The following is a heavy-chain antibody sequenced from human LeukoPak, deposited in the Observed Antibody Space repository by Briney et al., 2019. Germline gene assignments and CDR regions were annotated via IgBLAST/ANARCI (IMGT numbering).Heavy chain of an antibody. D-gene: IGHD2-21*01. V-gene: IGHV4-59*01. Sequence: SETLSLTCTVSNSSIIGFYWSWIRQPPGKGLEWIGYIYHSGTTNYNPSLKSRVTMSVDTSKNQFSLKLSSVTAADTAVYYCARIQVNALVIWGQGTMVTVSS. CDR1: NSSIIGFY. CDR3: ARIQVNALVI. J-gene: IGHJ3*02. CDR2: IYHSGTT.